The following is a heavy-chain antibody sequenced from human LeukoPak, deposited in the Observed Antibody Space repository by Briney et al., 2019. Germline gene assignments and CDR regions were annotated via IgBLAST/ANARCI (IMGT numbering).Heavy chain of an antibody. V-gene: IGHV3-49*04. J-gene: IGHJ4*02. CDR1: GFTFGDYA. CDR3: TLWREDSAGFSPLDF. CDR2: IRTQTYGETR. D-gene: IGHD1-26*01. Sequence: GGSLRLSCTGSGFTFGDYALTWVRQAPGKGLEWVGLIRTQTYGETREYAASVKGRFSFSRDDSKNITYLRMSGLKTEDTATYYCTLWREDSAGFSPLDFWGQGTLVTVSS.